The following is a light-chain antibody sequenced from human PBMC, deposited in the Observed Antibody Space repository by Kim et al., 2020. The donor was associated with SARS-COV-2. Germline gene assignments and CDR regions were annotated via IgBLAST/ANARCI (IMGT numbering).Light chain of an antibody. V-gene: IGLV3-19*01. CDR2: GKN. CDR1: ILRSYY. J-gene: IGLJ2*01. CDR3: NSRDSNDNVV. Sequence: ALGQTVRITCQGDILRSYYAAWYQQKPRQAPILVIYGKNNRPSGIPDRFSGSSSGNTASLTITGTQAGDEADYYCNSRDSNDNVVFGGGTKVTVL.